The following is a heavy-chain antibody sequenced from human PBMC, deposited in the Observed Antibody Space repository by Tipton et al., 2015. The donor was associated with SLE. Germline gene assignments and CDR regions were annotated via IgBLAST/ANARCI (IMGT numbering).Heavy chain of an antibody. CDR2: IKSKTDGGTT. J-gene: IGHJ3*02. CDR1: GFTFSNAW. CDR3: TRRTASDAFDI. D-gene: IGHD2-21*02. V-gene: IGHV3-15*01. Sequence: GSLRLSCAASGFTFSNAWMSWVRQAPGKGLEWVGRIKSKTDGGTTDYAAPVKGRFTISRDDSKNTLFLQMNSLKTEDTAVYYCTRRTASDAFDIWGQGTVVTVSS.